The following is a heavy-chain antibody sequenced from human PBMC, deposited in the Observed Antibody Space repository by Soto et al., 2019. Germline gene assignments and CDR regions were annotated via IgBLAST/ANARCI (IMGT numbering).Heavy chain of an antibody. D-gene: IGHD6-13*01. CDR2: IYYSGST. V-gene: IGHV4-31*03. Sequence: SETLSLTCTVSGGSISSGGYYWSWIRQHPGKGLEWIGYIYYSGSTYYNPSLKSRVTISVDTSKNQFSLKLSSVTAADTAVYYCAGWPEGSSRWSRPNNWFDPWVQGNLVTVSS. J-gene: IGHJ5*02. CDR1: GGSISSGGYY. CDR3: AGWPEGSSRWSRPNNWFDP.